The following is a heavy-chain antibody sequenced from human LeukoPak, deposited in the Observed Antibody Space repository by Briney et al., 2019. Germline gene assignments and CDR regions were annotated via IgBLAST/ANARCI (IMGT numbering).Heavy chain of an antibody. J-gene: IGHJ6*02. Sequence: PGGSLRLSCAASGFSFSSYGMRWVRQAPGKELEWVGDIWYDGSHTYYADSVKGRFTISRDNSMNTLYMQMNSLRGEDAAVYYCVRGGYCSGTSCAHYDGMDVWGQGTTVTVSS. CDR1: GFSFSSYG. D-gene: IGHD2-2*01. CDR2: IWYDGSHT. CDR3: VRGGYCSGTSCAHYDGMDV. V-gene: IGHV3-33*01.